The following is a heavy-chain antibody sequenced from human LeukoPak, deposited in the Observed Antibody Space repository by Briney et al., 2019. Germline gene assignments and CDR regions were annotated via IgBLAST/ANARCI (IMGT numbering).Heavy chain of an antibody. CDR3: ASAYYSFDY. J-gene: IGHJ4*02. V-gene: IGHV3-53*01. Sequence: GGSLRLSCAASGFTFSDYYMSWIRQAPGKGLEWVSVMYTSGNTYYADSVKGRFTISRDKSKNTVYLQMDGLTAEDTAVYYCASAYYSFDYWGLGTLVTVSS. D-gene: IGHD1-26*01. CDR2: MYTSGNT. CDR1: GFTFSDYY.